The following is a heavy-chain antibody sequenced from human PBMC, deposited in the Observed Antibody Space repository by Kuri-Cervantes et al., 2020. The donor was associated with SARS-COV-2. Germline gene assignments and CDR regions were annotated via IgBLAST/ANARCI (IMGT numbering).Heavy chain of an antibody. D-gene: IGHD3/OR15-3a*01. Sequence: LRLSCIFSGFSLSTSGMCVSWIRQPPGKALEWLARIDWDDDKYYSTSLKTMLTISKDTSKNQVVLTMTNMDPVDTATYYCARINRTCFDYWGQGTLVTVSS. V-gene: IGHV2-70*11. CDR3: ARINRTCFDY. CDR2: IDWDDDK. CDR1: GFSLSTSGMC. J-gene: IGHJ4*02.